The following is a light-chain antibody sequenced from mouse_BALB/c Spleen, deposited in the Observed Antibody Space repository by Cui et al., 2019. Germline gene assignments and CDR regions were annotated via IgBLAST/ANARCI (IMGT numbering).Light chain of an antibody. CDR3: KQSYNLT. J-gene: IGKJ2*01. V-gene: IGKV8-21*01. CDR1: PSPLNSRTRKNY. CDR2: WAS. Sequence: DIVMSQSQSFPAVSAGEQVTMSFKSSPSPLNSRTRKNYLAWYQQEPGQSPKLLIYWASTRGSGVPVRFTGSGSGIDFTLTISKVQAEDLAVYYCKQSYNLTFGGGTKLEIK.